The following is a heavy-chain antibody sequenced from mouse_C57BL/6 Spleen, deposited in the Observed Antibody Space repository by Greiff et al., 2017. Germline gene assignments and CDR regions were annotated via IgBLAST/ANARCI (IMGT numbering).Heavy chain of an antibody. D-gene: IGHD2-4*01. CDR1: GYTFTSYW. J-gene: IGHJ1*03. CDR2: IDPSDSYT. V-gene: IGHV1-59*01. CDR3: ARRGFYYDDDDWYFDV. Sequence: QVQLQQPGAELVRPGTSVKLSCKASGYTFTSYWMHWVKQRPGQGLEWIGVIDPSDSYTNYNQKFKGKATLTVDTSSSTAYMQLSSLPSDDSAVYYCARRGFYYDDDDWYFDVWGTGTTVTVSS.